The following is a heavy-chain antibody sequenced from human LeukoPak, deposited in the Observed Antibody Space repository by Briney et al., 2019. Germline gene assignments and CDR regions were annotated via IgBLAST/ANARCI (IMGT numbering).Heavy chain of an antibody. Sequence: PGGSLRLSCAASGFTFSSYAMSWVRQAPGKGLEWVSYISSSSSTIYYADSVKGRFTISRDNAKNSLYLQMNSLRAEDTAVYYCARDLWYSSSWYVFDYWGQGTLVTVSS. CDR1: GFTFSSYA. CDR2: ISSSSSTI. J-gene: IGHJ4*02. V-gene: IGHV3-48*01. D-gene: IGHD6-13*01. CDR3: ARDLWYSSSWYVFDY.